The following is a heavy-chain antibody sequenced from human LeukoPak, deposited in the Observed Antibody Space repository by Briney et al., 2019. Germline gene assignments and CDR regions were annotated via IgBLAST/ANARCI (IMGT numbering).Heavy chain of an antibody. CDR1: GFTFSSYA. V-gene: IGHV3-23*01. J-gene: IGHJ4*02. CDR2: ISGSGGST. D-gene: IGHD3-22*01. Sequence: GGSLRLSCAASGFTFSSYAMSWVRQAPGKGLEWVSAISGSGGSTYYADSVKGRFTISRDNSKNTLYLQMNSLRDEDTAVYYCAKSENAMIVVVIELYFDYWGQGTLVTVSS. CDR3: AKSENAMIVVVIELYFDY.